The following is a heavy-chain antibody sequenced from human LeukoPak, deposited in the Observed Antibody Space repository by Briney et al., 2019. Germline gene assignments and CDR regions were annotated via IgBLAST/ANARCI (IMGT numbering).Heavy chain of an antibody. CDR3: ARGPERRTGYGY. Sequence: SVKVSCKASGGTFSSYAISWVRQAPGQGLEWMGRIIPIFGIANYAQKFQGRVTITADKSTSTAYMELSSLRSEDTAVYYCARGPERRTGYGYWGQGTLVTVSS. V-gene: IGHV1-69*04. CDR2: IIPIFGIA. J-gene: IGHJ4*02. CDR1: GGTFSSYA. D-gene: IGHD1-1*01.